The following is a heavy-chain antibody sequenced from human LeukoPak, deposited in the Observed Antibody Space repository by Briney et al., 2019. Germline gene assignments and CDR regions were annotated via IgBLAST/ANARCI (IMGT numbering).Heavy chain of an antibody. Sequence: GGSLRLSCAASGFTFSSYAMSWVRQAPGKGLEWVSAISGSGGTTYYADSVKGRFTISRDNSRNTLYLQMNSLRAEDTALYFCAKDFGSIFGDYWGQGSLVTVSS. D-gene: IGHD3-10*01. CDR3: AKDFGSIFGDY. CDR1: GFTFSSYA. CDR2: ISGSGGTT. J-gene: IGHJ4*02. V-gene: IGHV3-23*01.